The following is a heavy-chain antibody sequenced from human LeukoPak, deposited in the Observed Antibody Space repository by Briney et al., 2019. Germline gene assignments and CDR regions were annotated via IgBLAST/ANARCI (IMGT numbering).Heavy chain of an antibody. Sequence: PGGSLRLSCAASGFTFSSYGMHWVRQAPGKGLEWVAVISYDGSNKYYADSVKGRFTISRDNAKNSLYLQMNSLRAEDTAVYYCARVRGERGYYYMDAWGIGTTVTVSS. J-gene: IGHJ6*03. CDR2: ISYDGSNK. CDR1: GFTFSSYG. CDR3: ARVRGERGYYYMDA. D-gene: IGHD2-21*01. V-gene: IGHV3-30*03.